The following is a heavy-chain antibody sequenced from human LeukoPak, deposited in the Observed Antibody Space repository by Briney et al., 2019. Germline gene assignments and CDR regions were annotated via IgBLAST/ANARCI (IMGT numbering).Heavy chain of an antibody. D-gene: IGHD3-3*01. J-gene: IGHJ3*02. CDR1: GFTFSSYW. Sequence: GGSLRLSCVVSGFTFSSYWMNWVRQAPGKGLEWVANIHEDGGDKYYVGSVKGRFTISRGNAKNSLYLQMNSLRAEDTAIYYCARTLRLKTPRAFDIWGQGTIVTVSS. V-gene: IGHV3-7*05. CDR2: IHEDGGDK. CDR3: ARTLRLKTPRAFDI.